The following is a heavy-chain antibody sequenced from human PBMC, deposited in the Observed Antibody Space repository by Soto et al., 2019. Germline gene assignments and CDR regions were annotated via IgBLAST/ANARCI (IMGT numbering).Heavy chain of an antibody. CDR3: ARGYGDYGGRFDY. CDR2: INHSGST. CDR1: GGSFSGYY. D-gene: IGHD4-17*01. Sequence: QVHLQQWGAGLLKPSETLSLTCAVYGGSFSGYYWSWIRQPPGKGLEWIGEINHSGSTNYNPSLKSRVTISVDTSKNQCSLRLSSVTAADTAVYYCARGYGDYGGRFDYWGQGTLVTVSS. J-gene: IGHJ4*02. V-gene: IGHV4-34*01.